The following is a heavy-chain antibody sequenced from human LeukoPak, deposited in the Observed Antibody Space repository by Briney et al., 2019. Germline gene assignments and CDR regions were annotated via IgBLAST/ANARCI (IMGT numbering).Heavy chain of an antibody. CDR2: ISGSGGST. CDR3: ARVYYYDSSGSFDAFDI. Sequence: PGGSLRLSCAASGFTFSSYAMSWVRQAPGKGLEWVSAISGSGGSTYYADSVKGRFTISRDNSKNTLYLQMNSLRAEDTAVYYCARVYYYDSSGSFDAFDIWGQGTMVTVSS. V-gene: IGHV3-23*01. CDR1: GFTFSSYA. D-gene: IGHD3-22*01. J-gene: IGHJ3*02.